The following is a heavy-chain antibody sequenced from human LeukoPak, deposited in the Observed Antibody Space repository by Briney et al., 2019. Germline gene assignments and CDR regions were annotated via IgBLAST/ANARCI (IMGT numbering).Heavy chain of an antibody. Sequence: SETLSLTCTVSGGSISGYFWSWIRQPPGKGLEWIGFMYDSGRTNYNPSLRSRVTMSVDTSKNQVSLKLSSVTAADTAVYYCARARYFDWPNAFDIWGQGTMVTVSS. J-gene: IGHJ3*02. CDR2: MYDSGRT. CDR3: ARARYFDWPNAFDI. CDR1: GGSISGYF. V-gene: IGHV4-59*01. D-gene: IGHD3-9*01.